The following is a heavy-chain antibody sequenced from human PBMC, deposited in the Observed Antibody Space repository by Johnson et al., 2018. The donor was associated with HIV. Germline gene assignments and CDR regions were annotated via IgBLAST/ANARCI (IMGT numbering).Heavy chain of an antibody. CDR2: ISYDGSNK. D-gene: IGHD1-26*01. Sequence: QVQLVESGGGVVQPGRSLRLSCAVSGFTFSSYGMHWVRRAPGKGLEWVAVISYDGSNKYYADSVKGRFTISRDNSKNTLYLQMNSLRAEDTAVYYCAKSGFSGSYQGAYDIWGQGTMVTVSS. CDR1: GFTFSSYG. V-gene: IGHV3-30*18. J-gene: IGHJ3*02. CDR3: AKSGFSGSYQGAYDI.